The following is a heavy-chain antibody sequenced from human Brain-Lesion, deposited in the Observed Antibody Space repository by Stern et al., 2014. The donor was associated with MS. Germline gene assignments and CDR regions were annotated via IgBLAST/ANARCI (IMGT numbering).Heavy chain of an antibody. CDR1: GFRFSSYA. Sequence: VQLVQSGGGFVQPGGSLRLSCAASGFRFSSYAMSWVRQTPGKGLEWVSGIRASGGSTYYADSVKGRFTISRDKSKNTLFLQMNSLRAEDTAVYYFAKGVWGSYLNAFDMWGQGTMVTVSS. D-gene: IGHD3-16*02. V-gene: IGHV3-23*04. J-gene: IGHJ3*02. CDR2: IRASGGST. CDR3: AKGVWGSYLNAFDM.